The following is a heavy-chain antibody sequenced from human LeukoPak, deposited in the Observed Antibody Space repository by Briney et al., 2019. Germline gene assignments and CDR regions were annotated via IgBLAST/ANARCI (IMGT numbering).Heavy chain of an antibody. D-gene: IGHD1-26*01. V-gene: IGHV3-23*01. J-gene: IGHJ4*02. CDR3: AKDWEPDPELDVDY. Sequence: GGSLRLSCAASGFTFSSYAMSWVRQAPGKGLEWVSAISGSGGSTYYADSVKGRFTISRDNSKNTLYLQMNSLRAEDTAVYYCAKDWEPDPELDVDYWGQGTLVTVSS. CDR1: GFTFSSYA. CDR2: ISGSGGST.